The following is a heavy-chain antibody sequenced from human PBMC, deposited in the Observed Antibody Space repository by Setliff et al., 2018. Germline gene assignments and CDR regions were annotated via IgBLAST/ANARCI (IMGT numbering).Heavy chain of an antibody. V-gene: IGHV1-69*06. CDR2: IIPIFGTA. CDR3: ARDPWQWRTTFTSAEYFQH. J-gene: IGHJ1*01. D-gene: IGHD6-19*01. CDR1: GYTFTSYG. Sequence: SVKVSCKASGYTFTSYGISWVRQAPGQGLEWMGRIIPIFGTANYAQKFQGRVTITADKSTSTAYMELSSLRSEDTAMYYCARDPWQWRTTFTSAEYFQHWGQGTLVTVSS.